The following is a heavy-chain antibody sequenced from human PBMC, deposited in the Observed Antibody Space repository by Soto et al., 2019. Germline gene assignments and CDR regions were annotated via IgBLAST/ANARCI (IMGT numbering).Heavy chain of an antibody. CDR1: GFTFSSYA. CDR2: ISYDGSNK. CDR3: ARDTLLSYYYYSGMDV. V-gene: IGHV3-30-3*01. D-gene: IGHD2-15*01. J-gene: IGHJ6*02. Sequence: QVQLVESGGGVVQPGRSLRLSCAASGFTFSSYAMHWVRQAPGKGLEWVAVISYDGSNKYYADSVKGRFTISRDNSKNTLYLQMNSLRAEDTAVYYCARDTLLSYYYYSGMDVWGQGTTVTVSS.